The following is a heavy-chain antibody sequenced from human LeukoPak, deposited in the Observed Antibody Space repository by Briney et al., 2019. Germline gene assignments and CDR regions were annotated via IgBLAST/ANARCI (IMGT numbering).Heavy chain of an antibody. CDR3: AKDIGLRLGELSSPGPY. CDR2: ISWNSGNI. V-gene: IGHV3-9*01. CDR1: GFTFSSYG. Sequence: GGSLRLSCAASGFTFSSYGMHWVRQAPGKGLEWVSGISWNSGNIGYADSEKGRFTISRDNAKNSLYLQMNSLRAEDTALYYCAKDIGLRLGELSSPGPYWGQGTLVTVSS. J-gene: IGHJ4*02. D-gene: IGHD3-16*02.